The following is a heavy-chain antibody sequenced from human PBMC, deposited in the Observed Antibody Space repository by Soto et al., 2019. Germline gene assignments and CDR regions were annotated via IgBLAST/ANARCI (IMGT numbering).Heavy chain of an antibody. CDR1: GGSISSSNW. J-gene: IGHJ4*02. V-gene: IGHV4-4*02. CDR2: IYHSGST. D-gene: IGHD1-26*01. CDR3: ARNDKGSYFRSGYLGY. Sequence: QVQLQESGPGLVKPSGTLSLTCAVSGGSISSSNWWSWVRQPPGKGLEWIGEIYHSGSTNYNPSRKSRVPIAGNKVKNQFSLKVSSVTAGDTAVYYWARNDKGSYFRSGYLGYWGQGTLVTVSS.